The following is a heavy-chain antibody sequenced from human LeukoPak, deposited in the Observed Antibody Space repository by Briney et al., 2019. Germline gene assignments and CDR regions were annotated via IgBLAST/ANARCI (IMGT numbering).Heavy chain of an antibody. J-gene: IGHJ3*02. D-gene: IGHD4/OR15-4a*01. V-gene: IGHV4-39*01. CDR2: IYYSGST. Sequence: SSETLSLTCTVSGGSISSSSYYWGWIRQPPGKGLEWIGSIYYSGSTYYNPSLKSRVTISVDTSKNQFSLKLSSVTAADTAVYYCTRHDYEIVFGLAAFDIWGQGTMVTVSS. CDR3: TRHDYEIVFGLAAFDI. CDR1: GGSISSSSYY.